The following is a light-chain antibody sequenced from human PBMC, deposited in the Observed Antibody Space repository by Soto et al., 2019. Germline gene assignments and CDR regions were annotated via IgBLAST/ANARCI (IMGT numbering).Light chain of an antibody. J-gene: IGLJ2*01. V-gene: IGLV2-14*03. CDR1: SSDVGGYNY. CDR2: DVN. CDR3: SSYTSSSTVV. Sequence: QSALTQPASVSGSPGQSITISCTGTSSDVGGYNYVSWYQQYPGKAPKLMTYDVNNRPSGISNRFSGSKSGNTASLTISGLLPEDEADYYCSSYTSSSTVVFGGGTKLTVL.